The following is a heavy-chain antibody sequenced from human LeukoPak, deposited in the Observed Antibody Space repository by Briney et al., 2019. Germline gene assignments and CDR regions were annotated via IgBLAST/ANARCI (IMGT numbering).Heavy chain of an antibody. CDR2: ISRSSGAM. Sequence: GGSLRLSCAASGFTFSTYNMNWVRQAPGKGLEWVSYISRSSGAMYNADSVKGRSTISRDNAKNSLSLQMNSLRAEDTAVYFCARVRGTHYYYYYMDVWGKGTTVTVSS. CDR3: ARVRGTHYYYYYMDV. J-gene: IGHJ6*03. D-gene: IGHD3-10*01. CDR1: GFTFSTYN. V-gene: IGHV3-48*04.